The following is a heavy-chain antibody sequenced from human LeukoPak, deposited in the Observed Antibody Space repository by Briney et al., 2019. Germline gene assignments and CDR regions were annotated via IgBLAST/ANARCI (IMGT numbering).Heavy chain of an antibody. V-gene: IGHV3-23*01. CDR3: AKGSRGSYDY. CDR1: GFTFNSYA. CDR2: IIDSGIST. Sequence: GGSLRLSCAASGFTFNSYAMTWVRQAPEKGLEWVSSIIDSGISTYYGDSVKGRFAISRDNSKNTLYLQMNSLRAEDTAVYYCAKGSRGSYDYWGQGTLVTVSS. J-gene: IGHJ4*02. D-gene: IGHD1-26*01.